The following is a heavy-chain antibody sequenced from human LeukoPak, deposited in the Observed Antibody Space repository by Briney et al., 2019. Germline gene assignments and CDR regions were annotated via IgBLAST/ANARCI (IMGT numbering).Heavy chain of an antibody. D-gene: IGHD5-12*01. CDR2: IYYSGST. V-gene: IGHV4-59*12. CDR1: GGSFNGYY. Sequence: SETLSLTCAVYGGSFNGYYWSWIRQPPGKGLEWIGYIYYSGSTNYNPSLKSRVTISVDTSKNQFSLKLSSVTAADTAVYYCALVATATINWFDPWGQGTLVTVSS. J-gene: IGHJ5*02. CDR3: ALVATATINWFDP.